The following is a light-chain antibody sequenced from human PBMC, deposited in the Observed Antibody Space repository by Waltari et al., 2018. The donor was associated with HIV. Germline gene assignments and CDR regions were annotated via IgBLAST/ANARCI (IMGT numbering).Light chain of an antibody. Sequence: QSALTQPPSASGTPGQRVTIPCSGSSSNVGRNAVYWYQKFPGSAPQLVIYRDNQRPPGGSDRSSGSKSGAAASLAISGLRSEDEADFYCSTWDDSLKDVLFGGGTKLTVL. J-gene: IGLJ2*01. CDR2: RDN. CDR1: SSNVGRNA. CDR3: STWDDSLKDVL. V-gene: IGLV1-47*01.